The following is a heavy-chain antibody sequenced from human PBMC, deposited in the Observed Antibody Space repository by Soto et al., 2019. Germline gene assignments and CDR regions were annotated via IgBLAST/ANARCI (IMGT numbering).Heavy chain of an antibody. D-gene: IGHD7-27*01. CDR3: ARDPAWGSLDY. CDR1: GFTFSNSW. J-gene: IGHJ4*02. Sequence: EVQLVESGGGLVQPGGSLRLSCAASGFTFSNSWMSWVRQAPGKGLEWVADINPVESEKYYVDSVKGRFTVSRDNAKNSLYLQMNRRRVEDTALYYCARDPAWGSLDYWGLGTLVTVAS. CDR2: INPVESEK. V-gene: IGHV3-7*01.